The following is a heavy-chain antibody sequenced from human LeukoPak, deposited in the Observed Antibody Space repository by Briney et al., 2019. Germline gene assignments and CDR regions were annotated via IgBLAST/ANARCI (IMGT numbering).Heavy chain of an antibody. CDR2: MNPNSGNT. CDR3: ARGDVLRYFDWLLYVGWFDP. J-gene: IGHJ5*02. Sequence: GASVKVSCKASGYTFTSYGISWVRQATGQGLEWMGWMNPNSGNTGYAQKFQGRVTMTRNTSISTAYMELSSLRSEDTAVYYCARGDVLRYFDWLLYVGWFDPWGQGTLVTVSS. V-gene: IGHV1-8*02. D-gene: IGHD3-9*01. CDR1: GYTFTSYG.